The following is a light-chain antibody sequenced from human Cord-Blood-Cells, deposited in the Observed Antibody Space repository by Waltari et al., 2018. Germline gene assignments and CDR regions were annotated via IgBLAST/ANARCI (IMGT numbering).Light chain of an antibody. CDR3: QQRSNWPLT. V-gene: IGKV3D-7*01. J-gene: IGKJ4*01. CDR2: GAS. CDR1: QSVSSSY. Sequence: EIVMTQSPATLSLSPGERATLSCRASQSVSSSYLSWYQQKPGQAPRLLIYGASTRATAIPARFSGSGSATAFTLTISSLQPADFAVYYCQQRSNWPLTFGGGTKVEIK.